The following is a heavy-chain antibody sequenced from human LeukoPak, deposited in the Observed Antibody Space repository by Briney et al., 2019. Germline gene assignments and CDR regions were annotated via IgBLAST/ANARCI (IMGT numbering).Heavy chain of an antibody. CDR3: ARGANWGSLVGAFDI. D-gene: IGHD7-27*01. V-gene: IGHV4-31*02. J-gene: IGHJ3*02. CDR1: GGSISSGGYY. Sequence: SETLSLTWSVSGGSISSGGYYWSWIRQHPGKGLEWIGYIYYSGSTYYNPSLKSRVIISVDTSKIQFSLNLSSVTAADTAVYYCARGANWGSLVGAFDIWGQGTMVTVSS. CDR2: IYYSGST.